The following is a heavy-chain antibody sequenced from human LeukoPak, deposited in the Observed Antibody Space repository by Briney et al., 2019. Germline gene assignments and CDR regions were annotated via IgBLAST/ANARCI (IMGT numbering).Heavy chain of an antibody. J-gene: IGHJ4*02. CDR3: ARGVGKGIDY. Sequence: GGSLRLSCAASGFTFGSYWMGWVRQAPGKGLEWVANIKRDSSEKYYVDSVKGRFTISRDNAKNPLYLQMNSLRAEDTAVYYCARGVGKGIDYWGQGTLVTVSS. CDR1: GFTFGSYW. V-gene: IGHV3-7*04. CDR2: IKRDSSEK. D-gene: IGHD1-1*01.